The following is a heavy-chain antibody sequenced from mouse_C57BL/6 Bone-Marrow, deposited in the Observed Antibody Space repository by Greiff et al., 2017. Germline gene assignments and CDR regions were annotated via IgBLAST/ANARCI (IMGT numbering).Heavy chain of an antibody. V-gene: IGHV14-4*01. D-gene: IGHD2-5*01. CDR2: IDPENGDT. Sequence: VHVKQSGAELVRPGASVKLSCTASGFNIKDDYMHWVKQRPEQGLVWIGWIDPENGDTEYASKFQGQATITADTSSNTAYLQLSSLTSEDTAVYYCTPLYYSNFHWGQGTTLTVAS. J-gene: IGHJ2*01. CDR3: TPLYYSNFH. CDR1: GFNIKDDY.